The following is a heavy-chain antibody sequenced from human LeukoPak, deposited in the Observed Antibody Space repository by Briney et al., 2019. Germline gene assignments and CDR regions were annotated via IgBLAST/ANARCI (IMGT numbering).Heavy chain of an antibody. J-gene: IGHJ1*01. Sequence: GGSLRLSWAASGFTFSSYAMTWVRQPPGKGLDWVSAISGSGGSTYYADSVKGRFTISRDNSKNTLYLQMNSLRAEDTAVYYCAKDPYYYDSSGYYYKYFQHWGQGTLVTVSS. CDR1: GFTFSSYA. V-gene: IGHV3-23*01. D-gene: IGHD3-22*01. CDR2: ISGSGGST. CDR3: AKDPYYYDSSGYYYKYFQH.